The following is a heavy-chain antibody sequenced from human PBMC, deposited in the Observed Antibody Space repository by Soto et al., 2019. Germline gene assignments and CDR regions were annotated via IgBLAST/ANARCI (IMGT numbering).Heavy chain of an antibody. CDR1: GYTFTSDY. CDR2: INPSGRST. Sequence: ASLKVSCKASGYTFTSDYMHWVRQAPGQGLEWMGIINPSGRSTSYAQKFQGRVTMTRDTSTSTVYMELSSLRSEDTAVYYCAGDVDTAMVTSPGWFEYWGQGTLVTVSS. J-gene: IGHJ5*01. D-gene: IGHD5-18*01. CDR3: AGDVDTAMVTSPGWFEY. V-gene: IGHV1-46*01.